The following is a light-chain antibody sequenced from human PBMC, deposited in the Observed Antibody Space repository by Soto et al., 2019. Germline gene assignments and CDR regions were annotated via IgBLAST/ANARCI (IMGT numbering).Light chain of an antibody. CDR3: QQRSNWPPT. V-gene: IGKV3-11*01. J-gene: IGKJ1*01. Sequence: EIMLTQSPDTLSLSPGNRATLSCRASQSVSTYLAWYQQKPGQPPRLLIYDASNRDTGIPARFSGSGSGTDFTLTISSLEPEDFAVYYCQQRSNWPPTFGQGTKVEIK. CDR2: DAS. CDR1: QSVSTY.